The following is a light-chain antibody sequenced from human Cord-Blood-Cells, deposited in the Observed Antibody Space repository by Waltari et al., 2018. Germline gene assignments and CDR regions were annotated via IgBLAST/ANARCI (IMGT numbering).Light chain of an antibody. J-gene: IGLJ2*01. CDR1: SSDVGSYNR. CDR3: SSYTSSSTVV. Sequence: QSALTQPPSVSGSPGQSVTISCTGTSSDVGSYNRVPWYPQPPGPAPKPLIYEVSNRPSGVPDRFSGSKSGNTASLTISGLQAEDEADYYCSSYTSSSTVVFGGGTKLTVL. CDR2: EVS. V-gene: IGLV2-18*02.